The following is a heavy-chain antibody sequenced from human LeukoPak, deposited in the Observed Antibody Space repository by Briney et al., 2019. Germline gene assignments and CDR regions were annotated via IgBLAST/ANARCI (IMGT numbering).Heavy chain of an antibody. Sequence: PGGSLRLSCATSGFTFSGNWMHWVRQTQGTGLVWVSRINSDGSSTSYADSVKGRFTISRDNAKDTLYLQMNSLRAEDTAVYYCARSPLTVTTRLHFDYWGQGTLVTVSS. CDR3: ARSPLTVTTRLHFDY. J-gene: IGHJ4*02. D-gene: IGHD4-17*01. CDR2: INSDGSST. CDR1: GFTFSGNW. V-gene: IGHV3-74*01.